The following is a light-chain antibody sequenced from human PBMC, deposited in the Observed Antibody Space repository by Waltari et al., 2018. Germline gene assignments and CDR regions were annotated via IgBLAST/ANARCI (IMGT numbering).Light chain of an antibody. J-gene: IGKJ4*01. V-gene: IGKV1-9*01. CDR2: SAS. CDR3: QQLNSYPLLT. Sequence: IQLTQSPSSLSASVGDRVTITCRASQGMSSYLAWYQQKPGKAPKLLIYSASTLQSGVPSRFSGSGSGTDFTLTINSLQPEDFAIYYCQQLNSYPLLTFGGGTKVEIK. CDR1: QGMSSY.